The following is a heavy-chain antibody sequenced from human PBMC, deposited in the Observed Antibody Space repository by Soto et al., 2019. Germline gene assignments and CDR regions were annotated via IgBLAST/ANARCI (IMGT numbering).Heavy chain of an antibody. Sequence: APGKVSCRASGYTFTRYCISCVRQAQGQGLEWMGWISAYNGNTNCAQKLQGRCTMTTDTSTSTGYMERRSLIYDDTAVYYCARDQPGVIVVVPAAITYYGMDVWGQGTTVAVSS. J-gene: IGHJ6*02. CDR2: ISAYNGNT. D-gene: IGHD2-2*02. CDR3: ARDQPGVIVVVPAAITYYGMDV. CDR1: GYTFTRYC. V-gene: IGHV1-18*04.